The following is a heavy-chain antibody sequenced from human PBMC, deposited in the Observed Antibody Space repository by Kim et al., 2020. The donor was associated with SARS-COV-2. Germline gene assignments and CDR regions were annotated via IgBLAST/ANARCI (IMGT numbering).Heavy chain of an antibody. J-gene: IGHJ6*02. D-gene: IGHD5-18*01. V-gene: IGHV3-13*04. CDR2: IGTAGET. Sequence: GGSLRLSCAASGFTFGGHDMHWVRQVSGKGLEWVSAIGTAGETFYSGSVKGRFIISRENGRNSLFLQMDSLKVGDTAVYYCARGIHQWLGVDVWGQGTTVTVSS. CDR3: ARGIHQWLGVDV. CDR1: GFTFGGHD.